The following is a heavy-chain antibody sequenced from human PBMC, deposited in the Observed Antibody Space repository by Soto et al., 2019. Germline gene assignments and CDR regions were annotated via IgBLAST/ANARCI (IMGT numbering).Heavy chain of an antibody. V-gene: IGHV1-18*01. CDR2: INGYNGNT. J-gene: IGHJ6*02. D-gene: IGHD1-1*01. CDR3: ARMGNVPYYYYGMDV. CDR1: GYTFTSYG. Sequence: QVQLVQSGAEVKKPGASVKVSCKASGYTFTSYGISWVRQAPGQGLDWMGWINGYNGNTNHAQKLQGRVTMSTDTSTSTAYMELRSLRSDDSAVYYCARMGNVPYYYYGMDVGGQGTTVTVSS.